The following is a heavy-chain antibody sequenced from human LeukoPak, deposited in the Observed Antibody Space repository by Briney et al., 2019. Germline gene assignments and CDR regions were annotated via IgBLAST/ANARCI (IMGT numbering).Heavy chain of an antibody. D-gene: IGHD4-17*01. CDR1: GFTFSSYA. V-gene: IGHV3-23*01. J-gene: IGHJ4*02. Sequence: GGSLRLSCAASGFTFSSYAMSWVRQAPGKGLEWVSAISGSGGSTYYADSVKGRFTISRDNSKNTLYLQMNSLRAEDTAVYYCAKDLGETYGGYVWSDYWGQGTLVTVSS. CDR2: ISGSGGST. CDR3: AKDLGETYGGYVWSDY.